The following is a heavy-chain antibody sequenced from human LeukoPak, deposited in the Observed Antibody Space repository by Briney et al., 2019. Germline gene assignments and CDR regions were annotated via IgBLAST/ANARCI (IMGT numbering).Heavy chain of an antibody. V-gene: IGHV3-30-3*01. CDR1: GFTFSSYA. J-gene: IGHJ4*02. CDR3: ARAKSIAVAYYFDY. CDR2: ISYDGSNK. Sequence: GGSLRLSCAASGFTFSSYAMHWVRQAPGKGLEWVAVISYDGSNKYYADSVKGRFTISRDNSKNTLYLQMNSLRAEDTAVYYCARAKSIAVAYYFDYWGQGTLVTVSS. D-gene: IGHD6-19*01.